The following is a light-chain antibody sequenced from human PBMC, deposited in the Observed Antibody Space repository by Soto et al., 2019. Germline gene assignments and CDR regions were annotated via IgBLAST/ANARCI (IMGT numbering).Light chain of an antibody. CDR3: QQYNSYPWK. CDR1: QSISSW. CDR2: KAS. Sequence: DIQMTQSPSTLSASVGDRVTITCLASQSISSWLAWYQQKPGKAPKLLIYKASSLESGVPSRFRGSGSGTELTLTISSLQPDDFATHYCQQYNSYPWKFGKGTKVDI. V-gene: IGKV1-5*03. J-gene: IGKJ1*01.